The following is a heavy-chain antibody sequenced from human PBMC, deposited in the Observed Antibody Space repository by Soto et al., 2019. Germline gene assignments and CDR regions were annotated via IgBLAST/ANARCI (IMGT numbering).Heavy chain of an antibody. Sequence: GGSLRLSCAASGFSFSSYGMHWVRQAPGKGLEWVAVISYDGSNKYYADSVKGRFTISRDNSKNTLYLQMNSLRAEDTAVYYCAKDEPPGGYSGYDYYYYYYYGMDVWGQGTTVTVSS. CDR3: AKDEPPGGYSGYDYYYYYYYGMDV. J-gene: IGHJ6*02. D-gene: IGHD5-12*01. CDR2: ISYDGSNK. V-gene: IGHV3-30*18. CDR1: GFSFSSYG.